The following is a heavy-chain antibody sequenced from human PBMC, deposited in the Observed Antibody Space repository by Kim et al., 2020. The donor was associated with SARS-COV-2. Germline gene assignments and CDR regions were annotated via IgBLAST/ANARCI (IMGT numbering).Heavy chain of an antibody. CDR1: GFTFSSYS. D-gene: IGHD2-15*01. J-gene: IGHJ6*02. Sequence: GGSLRLSCAASGFTFSSYSMNWVRQAPGKGLEWVSSISSSSSYIYYADSVKGRFTISRDNAKNSLYLQMNSLRAEDTAVYYCARARDTGYCSGGSCYPLSSNVWGQGTTVTVSS. CDR2: ISSSSSYI. V-gene: IGHV3-21*01. CDR3: ARARDTGYCSGGSCYPLSSNV.